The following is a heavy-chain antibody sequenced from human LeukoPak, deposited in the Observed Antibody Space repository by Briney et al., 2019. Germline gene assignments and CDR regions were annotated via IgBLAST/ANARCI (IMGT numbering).Heavy chain of an antibody. D-gene: IGHD1-26*01. Sequence: GGSLRLSGAASGFIFSSYWMTWVRQAPGKGLDWVANMKQDGSEKHYVDSVKGRFTISRDYAKNSLFLQMNSLRDEDTAVYYCARDPEAGGFDYWGQGTLVTVSS. V-gene: IGHV3-7*01. CDR3: ARDPEAGGFDY. J-gene: IGHJ4*02. CDR1: GFIFSSYW. CDR2: MKQDGSEK.